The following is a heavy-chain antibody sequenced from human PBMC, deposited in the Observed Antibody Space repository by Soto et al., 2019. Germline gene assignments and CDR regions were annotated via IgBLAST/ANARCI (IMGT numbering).Heavy chain of an antibody. Sequence: GGSLRLSCAASGFTFSSYAMSWVRQAPGKGLEWVSAISSSGGSTYYADSVKGRFNISRDKSKNTLYLQMNSLRAEDTAVYYCARPTSSPDYFDYWGQGTLVTVSS. CDR3: ARPTSSPDYFDY. V-gene: IGHV3-23*01. CDR2: ISSSGGST. J-gene: IGHJ4*02. CDR1: GFTFSSYA.